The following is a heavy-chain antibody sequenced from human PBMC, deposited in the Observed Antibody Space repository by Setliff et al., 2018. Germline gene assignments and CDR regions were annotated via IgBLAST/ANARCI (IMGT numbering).Heavy chain of an antibody. CDR1: GFSFRNCW. D-gene: IGHD1-7*01. CDR3: AKSGGNSHWYFDV. Sequence: GGSLRLSCVGTGFSFRNCWASWVRQAPGKGLEWVSTIYSGDRNTFYTDSVKGRFTIFRDGSKNTLYLQMTSLRAEDTAVYYCAKSGGNSHWYFDVWGRGTLVTVSS. CDR2: IYSGDRNT. V-gene: IGHV3-23*03. J-gene: IGHJ2*01.